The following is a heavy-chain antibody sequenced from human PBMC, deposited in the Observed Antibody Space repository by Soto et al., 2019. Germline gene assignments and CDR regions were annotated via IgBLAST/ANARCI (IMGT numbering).Heavy chain of an antibody. CDR2: IKQGGTET. CDR1: GLSLSNIW. Sequence: GGSLRLSCVGSGLSLSNIWTSWVRQAPGKGLEWVANIKQGGTETYYVDSVKGRFTISKDHAKNSLYLQMNSLRAEDTAVYYCARDHLGYGGGGGCNWSAYLDYWGQRTLVTVSS. D-gene: IGHD2-15*01. J-gene: IGHJ4*02. CDR3: ARDHLGYGGGGGCNWSAYLDY. V-gene: IGHV3-7*01.